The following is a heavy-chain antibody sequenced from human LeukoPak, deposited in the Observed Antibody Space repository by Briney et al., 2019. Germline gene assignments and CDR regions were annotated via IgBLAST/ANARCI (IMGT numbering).Heavy chain of an antibody. V-gene: IGHV3-30-3*01. CDR2: IPYDGSNK. D-gene: IGHD3-22*01. CDR1: GFTFSSYA. J-gene: IGHJ4*02. Sequence: GRSLRLSCAASGFTFSSYAMHWVRQAPGKGLEWVAVIPYDGSNKYYADSVKGRFTISRDNSKNTLYLQMNSLRAEDTAVYYCARDGARDYYDSSGHFDYWGQGTLVTVSS. CDR3: ARDGARDYYDSSGHFDY.